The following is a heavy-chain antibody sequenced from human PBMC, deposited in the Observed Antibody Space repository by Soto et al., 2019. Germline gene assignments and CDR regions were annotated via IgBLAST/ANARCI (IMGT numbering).Heavy chain of an antibody. CDR1: GGSFRNYY. J-gene: IGHJ5*02. Sequence: SETLSLTCGVYGGSFRNYYWIWVRQPPGKGLEWIGEVNHSGEATYNPSLKSRVTMSVDASQDQFSLRLISVTAADTAMYFCVRIRYQLPSSVLWLDPWGQGTPVTVSS. CDR2: VNHSGEA. D-gene: IGHD3-16*01. CDR3: VRIRYQLPSSVLWLDP. V-gene: IGHV4-34*01.